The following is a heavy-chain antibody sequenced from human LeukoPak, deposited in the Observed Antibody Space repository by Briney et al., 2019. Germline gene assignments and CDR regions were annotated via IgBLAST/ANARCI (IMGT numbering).Heavy chain of an antibody. CDR3: ARNIAAAGALYYMDV. D-gene: IGHD6-13*01. J-gene: IGHJ6*03. V-gene: IGHV1-18*04. Sequence: ASVKVTCKASGYTFTSYGISWVRQAPGQGLEWMGLISAYNGNTNYAQKFQVRVSIATDSSTSTAYVELRSLRSGDTAVYYCARNIAAAGALYYMDVWGKGTTVTVSS. CDR1: GYTFTSYG. CDR2: ISAYNGNT.